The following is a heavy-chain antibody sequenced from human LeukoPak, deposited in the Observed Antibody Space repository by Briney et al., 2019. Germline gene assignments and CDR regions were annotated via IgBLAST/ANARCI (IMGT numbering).Heavy chain of an antibody. J-gene: IGHJ4*02. CDR3: ARVGASGTVQYFDY. V-gene: IGHV3-64*01. CDR1: GFTFSSYA. D-gene: IGHD4-11*01. Sequence: GGSLRLSCVASGFTFSSYAMHWVRQAPGKGLEYVSAISNHGGSTYYANSVKGRFTISRDNSKNTLYLQMGSLRAEDMAVYYCARVGASGTVQYFDYWGQGTLVSVSS. CDR2: ISNHGGST.